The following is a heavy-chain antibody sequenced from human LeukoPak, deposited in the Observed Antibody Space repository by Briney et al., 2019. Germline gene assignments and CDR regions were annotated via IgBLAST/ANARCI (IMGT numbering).Heavy chain of an antibody. CDR2: ISSSGSGGNT. V-gene: IGHV3-23*01. D-gene: IGHD6-6*01. CDR3: AGEYSRSSFDY. Sequence: GGSLRLSCAASGVTLSSYAMSWARQAPGKGLEWVSGISSSGSGGNTYYADSVKGRFTISRDNSKNTLYLQMDSLRAEDTAVCYCAGEYSRSSFDYWGQGTLVTVSS. CDR1: GVTLSSYA. J-gene: IGHJ4*02.